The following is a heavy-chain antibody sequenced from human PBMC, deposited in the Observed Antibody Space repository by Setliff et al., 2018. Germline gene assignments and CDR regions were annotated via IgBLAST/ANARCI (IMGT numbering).Heavy chain of an antibody. CDR2: IYWNDDK. CDR3: ARFGEFLGFDY. V-gene: IGHV2-5*01. J-gene: IGHJ4*02. D-gene: IGHD3-10*01. CDR1: GFSLTTSGVG. Sequence: SGPTLVNPTQTPTLTCTLSGFSLTTSGVGVGWIRQPPGKALEWLAVIYWNDDKRYSPSLKSRLAITRDTSKNQVVLRMTNMDPVDTATYYCARFGEFLGFDYWGQGAVVTVSS.